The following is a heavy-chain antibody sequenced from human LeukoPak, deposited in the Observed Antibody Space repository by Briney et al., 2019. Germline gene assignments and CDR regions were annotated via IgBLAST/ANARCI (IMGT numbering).Heavy chain of an antibody. CDR2: IKQDGSEK. D-gene: IGHD5-12*01. Sequence: GGSLRLSCAASGFTFSSYWMSWVRQAPGKGLEWVANIKQDGSEKYYVDSVKGRFTISRDNAKNSLYLQMNSLRAEDTAVYYCARETFPGSDYPDAFDIWGQGTMVTVSS. V-gene: IGHV3-7*01. CDR1: GFTFSSYW. J-gene: IGHJ3*02. CDR3: ARETFPGSDYPDAFDI.